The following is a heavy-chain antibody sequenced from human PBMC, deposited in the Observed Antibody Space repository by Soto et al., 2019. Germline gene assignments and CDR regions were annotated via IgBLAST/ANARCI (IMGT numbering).Heavy chain of an antibody. Sequence: EVQLVESGGGLVQPGGSLRLSCAASGFTFRSYWMHWVRQAPGKGLVWVSRINSAGSSTRYADSVKGRFTISRDNAKNTMYLQMNSLRADDTAVYYCARDLESSCNEFAIDPWGQGTLVTVSS. CDR1: GFTFRSYW. V-gene: IGHV3-74*01. D-gene: IGHD2-2*01. CDR3: ARDLESSCNEFAIDP. J-gene: IGHJ5*02. CDR2: INSAGSST.